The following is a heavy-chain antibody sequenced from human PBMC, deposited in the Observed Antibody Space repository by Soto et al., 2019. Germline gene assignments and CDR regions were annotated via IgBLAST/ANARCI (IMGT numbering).Heavy chain of an antibody. V-gene: IGHV4-34*01. CDR3: ARVAKWGYYYYGMDV. CDR1: GGSFSGYY. Sequence: SETLSLTCAVYGGSFSGYYWSWIRQPPGKGLEWIGEINHSGSTNYNPSLKSRVTISVDTSKNQFSLKLSSVTAADTAVYYCARVAKWGYYYYGMDVWGQGTTVTVSS. CDR2: INHSGST. D-gene: IGHD2-15*01. J-gene: IGHJ6*02.